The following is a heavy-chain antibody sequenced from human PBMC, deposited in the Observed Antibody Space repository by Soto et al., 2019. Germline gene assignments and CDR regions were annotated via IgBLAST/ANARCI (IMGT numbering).Heavy chain of an antibody. CDR3: VALGDYYFDY. CDR2: ISYDGSNK. CDR1: GFTFSSYG. J-gene: IGHJ4*02. D-gene: IGHD2-21*02. Sequence: QVQLVESGGGVVQPGRSLRLSCAASGFTFSSYGMHWVRQAPGKGLEWVAVISYDGSNKYYADSVKGRFTISRDNSKNPLYLQMNSLRAEDTAVYYFVALGDYYFDYWGQGTLVTVSS. V-gene: IGHV3-30*03.